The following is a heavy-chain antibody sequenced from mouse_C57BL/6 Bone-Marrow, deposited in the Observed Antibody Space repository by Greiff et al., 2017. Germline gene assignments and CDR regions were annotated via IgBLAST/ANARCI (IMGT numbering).Heavy chain of an antibody. Sequence: EVKVVESGGGLVQPGGSLSLSCAASGFTFTDYYMSWVRQPPGKALEWLGFIRNKANGYTTEYSASVKGRFTISRDNSQSILYLQMNALRAEDSSTYYGARSYYYGSSFYAYWGQGTLVTVSA. CDR3: ARSYYYGSSFYAY. CDR2: IRNKANGYTT. V-gene: IGHV7-3*01. J-gene: IGHJ3*01. CDR1: GFTFTDYY. D-gene: IGHD1-1*01.